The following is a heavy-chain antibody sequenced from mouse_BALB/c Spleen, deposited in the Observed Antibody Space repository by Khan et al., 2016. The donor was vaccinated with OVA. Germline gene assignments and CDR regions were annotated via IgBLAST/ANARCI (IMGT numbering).Heavy chain of an antibody. Sequence: QVQLKESGPGLVQPSQSLSITCTVSGFSLTTYGVHWVRQSPGKGLEWLGLIWSGGNTDYNADFISRLSITKDNSKSQVFFKMNSLQADDTAMYYCARNSYMYDFTYWGQGTLVTVSA. J-gene: IGHJ3*01. CDR1: GFSLTTYG. CDR2: IWSGGNT. CDR3: ARNSYMYDFTY. V-gene: IGHV2-2*01. D-gene: IGHD2-14*01.